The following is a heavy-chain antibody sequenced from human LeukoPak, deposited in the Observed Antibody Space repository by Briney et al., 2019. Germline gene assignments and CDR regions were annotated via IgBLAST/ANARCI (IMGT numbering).Heavy chain of an antibody. CDR2: ISAGGGSA. Sequence: AGSLPLTLAASGFTFSNYAMRWVRQAPGKGLEWVSVISAGGGSAYYADSVKGRFTISRDNSKNTLFLQMNSLRAEDTAVYYCAKRVAPPNYFDYWGRGPWLPVSS. J-gene: IGHJ4*02. D-gene: IGHD2-15*01. V-gene: IGHV3-23*01. CDR3: AKRVAPPNYFDY. CDR1: GFTFSNYA.